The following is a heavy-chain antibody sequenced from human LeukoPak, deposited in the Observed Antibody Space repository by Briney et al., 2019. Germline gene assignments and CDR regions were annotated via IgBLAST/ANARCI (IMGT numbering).Heavy chain of an antibody. D-gene: IGHD2-2*01. Sequence: SVNVSCKASGGSFSSYAISWVRQASGQGLEWMGGIIPIFGTANYAQKFQGRVTITADESTSTAYMELSSLRSEDTAVYYCARSIESRRVCSTSCYYYYYYMDVWGKGTTVTVSS. CDR2: IIPIFGTA. CDR1: GGSFSSYA. CDR3: ARSIESRRVCSTSCYYYYYYMDV. V-gene: IGHV1-69*01. J-gene: IGHJ6*03.